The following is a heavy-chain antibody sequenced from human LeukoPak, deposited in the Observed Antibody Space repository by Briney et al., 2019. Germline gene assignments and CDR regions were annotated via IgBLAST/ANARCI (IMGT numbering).Heavy chain of an antibody. CDR1: GFTLSTYS. CDR3: ARGAGRDEPDY. V-gene: IGHV3-7*01. J-gene: IGHJ4*02. CDR2: IKHDGSEK. Sequence: GGSLRLSCAVSGFTLSTYSMSWVRQAPGKGLEWVANIKHDGSEKYHVASVKGRFTISRDNSQNSLYLQMNSLRPEDTAVYYCARGAGRDEPDYWGQGTLVTVSS. D-gene: IGHD4/OR15-4a*01.